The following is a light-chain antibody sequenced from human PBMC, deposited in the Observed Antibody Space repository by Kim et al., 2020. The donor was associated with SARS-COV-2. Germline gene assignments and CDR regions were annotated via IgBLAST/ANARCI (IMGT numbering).Light chain of an antibody. Sequence: QSALTQPRSVSGSPGQSVTISCTGTSSDVGGYNYVSWYQQHPGKAPRLLIYNVSKRPTAVPDRFSGSKAGNTASLTISGLQAEEEADYYCCSYAGSYTIYVFGTGTKVTVL. CDR3: CSYAGSYTIYV. CDR2: NVS. V-gene: IGLV2-11*01. CDR1: SSDVGGYNY. J-gene: IGLJ1*01.